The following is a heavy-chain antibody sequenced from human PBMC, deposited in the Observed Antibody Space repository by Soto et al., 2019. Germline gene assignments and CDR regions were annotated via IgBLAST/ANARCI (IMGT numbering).Heavy chain of an antibody. D-gene: IGHD1-26*01. Sequence: TLSLTCTVSCGSIDTGGFYWSWIRQLPGKGLEWLGYIYYTGSTQYTPSLKSRLSISTDTSDNQFSLRLNSVTAADTAVYYCATSLVTSRARVDYWGQGTPVTVSS. CDR1: CGSIDTGGFY. J-gene: IGHJ4*02. V-gene: IGHV4-31*03. CDR2: IYYTGST. CDR3: ATSLVTSRARVDY.